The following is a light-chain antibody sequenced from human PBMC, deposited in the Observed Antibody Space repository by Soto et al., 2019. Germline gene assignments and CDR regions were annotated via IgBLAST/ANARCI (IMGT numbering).Light chain of an antibody. CDR3: QQRTYSIT. J-gene: IGKJ5*01. Sequence: EIVLTQSPATLSLSPGERATLSCRASQSVSSNLSWYQQKPGQAPRLLIYGASTRATGIPARFSGSGSGTDFTLTISSLEPEDFAVYYCQQRTYSITFGQGTRLEI. CDR1: QSVSSN. CDR2: GAS. V-gene: IGKV3-11*01.